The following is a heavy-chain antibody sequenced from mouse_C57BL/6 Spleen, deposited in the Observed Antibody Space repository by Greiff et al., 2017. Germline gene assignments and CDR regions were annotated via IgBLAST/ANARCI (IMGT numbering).Heavy chain of an antibody. V-gene: IGHV1-59*01. J-gene: IGHJ4*01. Sequence: VQLQQPGAELGRPGTSVKLSCKASGYTFTSYWMHWVKQRPGQGLEWIGVIDPSDSYTNYNQKFKGKATLTVDTSSSTAFMQLSSLTSEDSAVYYCARYDHNSMDYWGQGTSVTVSS. D-gene: IGHD2-12*01. CDR1: GYTFTSYW. CDR3: ARYDHNSMDY. CDR2: IDPSDSYT.